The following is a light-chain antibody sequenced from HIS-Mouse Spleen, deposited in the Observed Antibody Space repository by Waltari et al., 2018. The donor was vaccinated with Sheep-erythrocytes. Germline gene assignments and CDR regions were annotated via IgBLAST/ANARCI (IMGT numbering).Light chain of an antibody. CDR2: EDS. V-gene: IGLV3-10*01. Sequence: SYELTQPPSVSVSPGQPARITCSGDALPKQYAYWYQQKSGQAPVLVIYEDSKRPSGIPERFSGSSSGTMATLTISGAQVEDEADYYCYSTDSSGNRDVFGTGTKVTVL. CDR3: YSTDSSGNRDV. CDR1: ALPKQY. J-gene: IGLJ1*01.